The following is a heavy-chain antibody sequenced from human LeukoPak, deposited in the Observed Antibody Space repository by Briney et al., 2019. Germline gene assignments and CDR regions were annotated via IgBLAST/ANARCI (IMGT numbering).Heavy chain of an antibody. Sequence: SETLSLTCTVSGGSLSSHYWSWIRQPPGKGLELIGHIYYTGTTYYNPSLNSRVTISLDTSRDQFSLRLTSVTAADTAVYYCARFSSDCSTASCYLTYWGQGTLVTVSS. CDR1: GGSLSSHY. D-gene: IGHD2-2*01. CDR2: IYYTGTT. V-gene: IGHV4-59*11. CDR3: ARFSSDCSTASCYLTY. J-gene: IGHJ4*02.